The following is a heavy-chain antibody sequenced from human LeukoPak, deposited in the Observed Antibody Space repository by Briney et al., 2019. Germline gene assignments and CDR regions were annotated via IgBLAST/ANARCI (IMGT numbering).Heavy chain of an antibody. CDR3: ARETTVTTAFDY. V-gene: IGHV3-30*14. J-gene: IGHJ4*02. CDR2: QDGNNK. D-gene: IGHD4-17*01. CDR1: GFTFSSYT. Sequence: GGSLRLSCAASGFTFSSYTFHWVRQAPGKGLEWVAVQDGNNKYYTDSVKGRFTISRDNSKNTLYLQMNSLRAEDTAVYYCARETTVTTAFDYWGQGTLVTVSS.